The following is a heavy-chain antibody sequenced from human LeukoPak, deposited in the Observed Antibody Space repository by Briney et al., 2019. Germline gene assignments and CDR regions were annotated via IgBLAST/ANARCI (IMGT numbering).Heavy chain of an antibody. CDR2: ISGSGGST. V-gene: IGHV3-23*01. J-gene: IGHJ4*02. D-gene: IGHD3-3*01. Sequence: GGSLRLSCAASGFTFSSYAMSWVRQAPGKGLEWVSAISGSGGSTYYADSVKGRFTISRDNSKNTLYLQMNSLRAEDTAVYYCAKADPAYYDFWSGCYLLDYWGQGTLVTVSS. CDR3: AKADPAYYDFWSGCYLLDY. CDR1: GFTFSSYA.